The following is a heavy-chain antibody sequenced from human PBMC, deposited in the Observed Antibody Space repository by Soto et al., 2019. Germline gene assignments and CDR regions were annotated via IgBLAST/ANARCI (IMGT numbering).Heavy chain of an antibody. D-gene: IGHD3-9*01. Sequence: GGSLRLSCAASGFTFSDHYMDWVRQAPGKGLEWVGRTRNKANSYTTEYAASVKGRFTISRDDSKNSLYLQMNSLKTEDTAVYYCARVAGYYPVIDYWGQGTLVTVSS. CDR1: GFTFSDHY. V-gene: IGHV3-72*01. CDR2: TRNKANSYTT. J-gene: IGHJ4*02. CDR3: ARVAGYYPVIDY.